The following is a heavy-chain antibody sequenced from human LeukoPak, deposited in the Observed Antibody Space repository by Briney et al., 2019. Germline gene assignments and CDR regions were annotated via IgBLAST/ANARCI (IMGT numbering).Heavy chain of an antibody. J-gene: IGHJ6*03. D-gene: IGHD5-18*01. CDR3: ARMRIQLDYYYYMDV. CDR1: GYSISSSNW. V-gene: IGHV4-28*01. CDR2: IYYSGST. Sequence: SDTLSLTCAVSGYSISSSNWWGWIRQPPGKGLEWIGYIYYSGSTYYNPSLKSRVTMSVDTSKNQFSLKLSSVTAVDTAVYYCARMRIQLDYYYYMDVWGKGATVTVSS.